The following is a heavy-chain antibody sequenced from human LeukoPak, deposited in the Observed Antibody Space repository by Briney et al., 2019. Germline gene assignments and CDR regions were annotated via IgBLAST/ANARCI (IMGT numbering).Heavy chain of an antibody. CDR3: AKDIDYSSPTYYFDY. CDR2: IWYDGSNK. J-gene: IGHJ4*02. D-gene: IGHD4-11*01. V-gene: IGHV3-33*06. Sequence: GGSLRLSCAASGYTFSSYGMHWVRQAPGKGLEWVAVIWYDGSNKYYADSVKGRFTISRDNSKNTLYLQMNSLRAEDTAVYYCAKDIDYSSPTYYFDYWGQGTLVTVSS. CDR1: GYTFSSYG.